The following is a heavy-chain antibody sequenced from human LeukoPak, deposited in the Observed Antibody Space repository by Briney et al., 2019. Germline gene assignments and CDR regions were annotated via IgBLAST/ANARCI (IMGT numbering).Heavy chain of an antibody. CDR3: ARDLRYISSWKYSGMDV. CDR2: INSDGSSA. D-gene: IGHD6-13*01. J-gene: IGHJ6*02. Sequence: GGSLRLSCAVSGFTFSSYWMHWVRQAPGKGLVWVSRINSDGSSASYADSVKGRFTISRDNAKNTLYLQMNSLRAEDTAVYYCARDLRYISSWKYSGMDVWGQGTTVTVSS. V-gene: IGHV3-74*01. CDR1: GFTFSSYW.